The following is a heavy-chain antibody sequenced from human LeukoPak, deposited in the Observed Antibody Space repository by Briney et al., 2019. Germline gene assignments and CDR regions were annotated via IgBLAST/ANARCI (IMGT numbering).Heavy chain of an antibody. CDR3: ARDKAVTTEVTQYFQH. V-gene: IGHV1-8*01. Sequence: GASVKVSCKASGYTFTSYDINWVRQATGQGLEWMGWMNPNSGNTGYAQKFQGRVTMTRNTSISTAYMELRSLRSDDTAVYYCARDKAVTTEVTQYFQHWGQGTLVTVSS. CDR1: GYTFTSYD. D-gene: IGHD4-23*01. J-gene: IGHJ1*01. CDR2: MNPNSGNT.